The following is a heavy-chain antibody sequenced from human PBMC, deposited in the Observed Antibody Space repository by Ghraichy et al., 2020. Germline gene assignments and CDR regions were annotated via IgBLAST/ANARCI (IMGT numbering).Heavy chain of an antibody. CDR3: ARGGPGIAAAGTVY. CDR2: INHSGST. D-gene: IGHD6-13*01. J-gene: IGHJ4*02. V-gene: IGHV4-34*01. CDR1: GGSFSGYY. Sequence: SQTLSLTCAVYGGSFSGYYWSWIRQPPGKGLEWIGEINHSGSTNYNPSLKSRVTISVDTSKNQFSLKLSSVTAADTAVYYCARGGPGIAAAGTVYWGQGTLVTVSS.